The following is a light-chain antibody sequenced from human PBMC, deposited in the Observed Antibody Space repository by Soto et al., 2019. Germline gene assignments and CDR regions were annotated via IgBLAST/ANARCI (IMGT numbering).Light chain of an antibody. CDR1: QAVNTR. CDR2: LAS. Sequence: EIVLTQSPATLSSFPGDRVTLSCSASQAVNTRLAWYQHKPGQVPRLLIYLASNRAAGVPARFSGSGSGTDFTLTISNVEPEDFAVYYCHQRQSWPRTFGQGTKGDI. V-gene: IGKV3-11*01. CDR3: HQRQSWPRT. J-gene: IGKJ1*01.